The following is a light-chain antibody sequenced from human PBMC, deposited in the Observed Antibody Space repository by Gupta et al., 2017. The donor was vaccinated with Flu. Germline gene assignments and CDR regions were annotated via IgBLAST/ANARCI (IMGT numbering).Light chain of an antibody. J-gene: IGKJ4*01. CDR3: QQDRSSPLT. CDR1: QNIITNY. CDR2: DAS. V-gene: IGKV3-20*01. Sequence: GTLSLSPGERATRSCRASQNIITNYLAWYQQKPGQAPRLLIYDASSRATGIPDRFSGSKSGTEFTLTISRLEPEDFAVYYCQQDRSSPLTFGGGTKVEIK.